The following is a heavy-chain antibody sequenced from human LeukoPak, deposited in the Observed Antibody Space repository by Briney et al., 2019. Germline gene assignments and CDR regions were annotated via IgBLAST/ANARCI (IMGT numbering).Heavy chain of an antibody. Sequence: SETLSLTCTVSGGSISSSSYYWGWIRQPPGTGLEWIGSIYYSGSTYYNPSLKSRVTISVDTSKNQFSLKLSSVTAADTAVYYCARQDIVVVPAATYGDYAFDYWGQGTLVTVSS. J-gene: IGHJ4*02. CDR1: GGSISSSSYY. V-gene: IGHV4-39*01. CDR2: IYYSGST. CDR3: ARQDIVVVPAATYGDYAFDY. D-gene: IGHD2-2*01.